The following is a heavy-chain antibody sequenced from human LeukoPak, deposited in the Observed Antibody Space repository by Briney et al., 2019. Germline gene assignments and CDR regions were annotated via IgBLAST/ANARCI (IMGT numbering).Heavy chain of an antibody. V-gene: IGHV4-30-4*01. Sequence: SETLSLTCTVSGGSISSGDYYWSWIRQPPGKGLEWIGYIYYSGSIYYNPSLKSRVTISVDTSKNQFSLELSSVTAADTAVYYCARVIRFGGSPVDYWGQGTLVTVSS. J-gene: IGHJ4*02. CDR2: IYYSGSI. D-gene: IGHD3-16*01. CDR1: GGSISSGDYY. CDR3: ARVIRFGGSPVDY.